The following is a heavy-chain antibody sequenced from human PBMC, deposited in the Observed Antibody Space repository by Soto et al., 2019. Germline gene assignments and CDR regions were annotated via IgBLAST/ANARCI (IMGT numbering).Heavy chain of an antibody. CDR2: IIPYLDIT. Sequence: QVKLVQSGAEVKKPGSSVKVSCKASGGTFGTYTISWVRQAPGQGLEWMGRIIPYLDITDYAQKFQGRFTIAADKSTTTAYMELNSLRSEDTAVYFCERDTTYCGQGTLVKVSS. CDR1: GGTFGTYT. J-gene: IGHJ4*02. D-gene: IGHD5-18*01. CDR3: ERDTTY. V-gene: IGHV1-69*02.